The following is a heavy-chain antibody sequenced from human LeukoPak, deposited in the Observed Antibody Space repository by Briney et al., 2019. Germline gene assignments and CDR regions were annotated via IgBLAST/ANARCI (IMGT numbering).Heavy chain of an antibody. D-gene: IGHD5-18*01. CDR3: ASLGYSYGHRHFQH. CDR2: INPNSGGT. Sequence: ASVKVSCKASGYTFTSYYMHWVRQAPGQGLEWMGWINPNSGGTNYAQKFQGRVTMTRDTSISTAYMELSRLRSDDTAVYYCASLGYSYGHRHFQHWGQGTLVTVSS. J-gene: IGHJ1*01. V-gene: IGHV1-2*02. CDR1: GYTFTSYY.